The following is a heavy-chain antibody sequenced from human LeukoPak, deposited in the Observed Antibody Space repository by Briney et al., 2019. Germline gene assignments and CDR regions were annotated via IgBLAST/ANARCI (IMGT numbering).Heavy chain of an antibody. CDR1: GGSISSGGYY. V-gene: IGHV4-61*08. CDR2: IYYRGST. Sequence: SETLSLTCTVSGGSISSGGYYWSWIRQHPGKGLEWIGYIYYRGSTNYNPSLKSRVTISVDTSKNQFSLKLSSVTAADTAVYYCARLSGYSSGHYYSDYWGQGTLVTVSS. CDR3: ARLSGYSSGHYYSDY. J-gene: IGHJ4*02. D-gene: IGHD3-22*01.